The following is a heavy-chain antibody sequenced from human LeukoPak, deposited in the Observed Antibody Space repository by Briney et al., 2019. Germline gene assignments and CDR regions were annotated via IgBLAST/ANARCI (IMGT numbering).Heavy chain of an antibody. V-gene: IGHV4-59*08. CDR3: ARANYYGSGPNY. CDR2: IYYSGST. D-gene: IGHD3-10*01. Sequence: PSETLSLTCTVSGGSISSYYWSWIRQPPGKGLEWIGYIYYSGSTNYNPSLKSRVTISVDTSKNQFSLKLSSVTAADTAVYYCARANYYGSGPNYWGQGTLVTVS. J-gene: IGHJ4*02. CDR1: GGSISSYY.